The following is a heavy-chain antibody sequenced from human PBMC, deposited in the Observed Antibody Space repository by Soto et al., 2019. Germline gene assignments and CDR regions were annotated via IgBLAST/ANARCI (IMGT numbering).Heavy chain of an antibody. V-gene: IGHV3-23*01. D-gene: IGHD3-10*02. CDR1: GFSCSIYA. Sequence: PGVSMRVSCPSAGFSCSIYARSWVRQVPGKGLEWVSAISGSGGNTYYADSVKGRFTISRDNSKNTLYLQMNSLRAEDTAVYYCAKAVVPNRYYFDYWGHGTLVTVSS. J-gene: IGHJ4*01. CDR3: AKAVVPNRYYFDY. CDR2: ISGSGGNT.